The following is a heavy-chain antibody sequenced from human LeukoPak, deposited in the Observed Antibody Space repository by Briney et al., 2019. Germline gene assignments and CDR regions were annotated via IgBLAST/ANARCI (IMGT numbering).Heavy chain of an antibody. Sequence: SETLSLSCAVYGGSFSGYYWSWIRQPPGKGLEWIGEINHSGSTNYNPSLKSRVTISVHTSKNQFSLKLSSVSAADTAVYYCAREGYSGYEFAYWGQGTLVTVSS. CDR1: GGSFSGYY. J-gene: IGHJ4*02. CDR2: INHSGST. D-gene: IGHD5-12*01. V-gene: IGHV4-34*01. CDR3: AREGYSGYEFAY.